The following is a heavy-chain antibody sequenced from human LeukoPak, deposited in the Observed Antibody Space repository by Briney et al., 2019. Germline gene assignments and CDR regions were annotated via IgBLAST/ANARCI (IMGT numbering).Heavy chain of an antibody. V-gene: IGHV1-2*02. J-gene: IGHJ5*02. CDR2: INPNSGGT. CDR3: ARRRVAANWFDP. Sequence: ASVKVSCKASGYTFTGYYMHWVRQAPGQGLEWMGWINPNSGGTNYAQKFQGRVTMTRDTSISTAYMELSRLRSDDTAVYYCARRRVAANWFDPWGQGTLVTVSS. CDR1: GYTFTGYY. D-gene: IGHD2-15*01.